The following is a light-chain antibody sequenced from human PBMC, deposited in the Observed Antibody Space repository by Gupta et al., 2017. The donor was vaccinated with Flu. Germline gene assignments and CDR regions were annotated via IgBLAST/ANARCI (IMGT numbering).Light chain of an antibody. V-gene: IGLV1-40*01. CDR2: GNS. CDR1: SSNIGAGYD. J-gene: IGLJ3*02. CDR3: QSYDSSLSGWV. Sequence: QSVLTQPPSASGAPGQRVTISRTGSSSNIGAGYDVHWYQQLPGTAPKLLIYGNSNRPSGVPDRFSGSKSGTSASLAITGLQAEGEADYYCQSYDSSLSGWVFGGGTKLTVL.